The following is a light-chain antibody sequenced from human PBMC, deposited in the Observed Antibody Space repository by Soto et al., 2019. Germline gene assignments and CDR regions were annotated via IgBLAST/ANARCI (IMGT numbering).Light chain of an antibody. CDR1: QDIRNF. Sequence: DIQMTQSPTSLSASVGDRVTITCRASQDIRNFVAWYQQKPGRAPKLLIYAASTLQSGVPSRFSGSGSGTDFTLTINILQPEDVATYSCQKYSSVPVFGPGTKVEIQ. CDR2: AAS. V-gene: IGKV1-27*01. J-gene: IGKJ3*01. CDR3: QKYSSVPV.